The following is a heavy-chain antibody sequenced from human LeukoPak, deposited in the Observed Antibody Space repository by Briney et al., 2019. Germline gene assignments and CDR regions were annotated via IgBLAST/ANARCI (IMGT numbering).Heavy chain of an antibody. CDR2: IYWDDDK. V-gene: IGHV2-5*02. CDR1: GFSLSTSGVG. J-gene: IGHJ3*02. CDR3: AHITMVRGVIIPGAFDI. D-gene: IGHD3-10*01. Sequence: SGPTLVNPTQNLTLTCTFSGFSLSTSGVGVGWIRQPPGKALEWLALIYWDDDKRYSPSLKSRLTITKDTSKNQVVLTMTNMDPVDTATYYCAHITMVRGVIIPGAFDIWGQGTMVTVSS.